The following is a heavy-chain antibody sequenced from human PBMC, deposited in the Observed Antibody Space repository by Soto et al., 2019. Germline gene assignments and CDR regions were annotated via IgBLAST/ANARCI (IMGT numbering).Heavy chain of an antibody. CDR2: IYPGDSDT. J-gene: IGHJ4*02. CDR1: GYSFVSYW. D-gene: IGHD2-21*01. V-gene: IGHV5-51*01. CDR3: ARTDGYEIEY. Sequence: GESLKISCQGSGYSFVSYWIAWVRQRPGKGLEWMGSIYPGDSDTTNSPSFQGQVTMSVEKSITTVYLQWNSLKASDSAMYYCARTDGYEIEYWGQGTLVTVSS.